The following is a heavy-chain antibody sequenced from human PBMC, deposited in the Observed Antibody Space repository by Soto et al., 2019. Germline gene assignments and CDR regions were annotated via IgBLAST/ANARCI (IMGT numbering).Heavy chain of an antibody. CDR3: AKAGYYDFWSHIDY. J-gene: IGHJ4*02. Sequence: EVQLLESGGGLVQPGGSLRLSCAASGFTFSSYAMNWVRQAPGKGLEWVSGISGSGGTTYYADSVKGRFTISRDNSKNTLWLQMNSLRAEDTAVYYCAKAGYYDFWSHIDYWGQGTLVTVSS. CDR1: GFTFSSYA. D-gene: IGHD3-3*01. CDR2: ISGSGGTT. V-gene: IGHV3-23*01.